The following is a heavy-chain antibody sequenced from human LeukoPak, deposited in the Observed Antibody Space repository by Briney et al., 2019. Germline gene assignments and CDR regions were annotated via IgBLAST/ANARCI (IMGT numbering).Heavy chain of an antibody. D-gene: IGHD3-3*02. CDR2: FNHSGGT. Sequence: SETLSLTCAVYGGSFSGYYWSWIRQPPGKGLEWIGDFNHSGGTNYNPSLKSRVTISVDTSKNQFSLKLSSVTAADTAVYYCASSPHYWYAPYYFDYWGQGTLVTVSS. CDR1: GGSFSGYY. V-gene: IGHV4-34*01. CDR3: ASSPHYWYAPYYFDY. J-gene: IGHJ4*02.